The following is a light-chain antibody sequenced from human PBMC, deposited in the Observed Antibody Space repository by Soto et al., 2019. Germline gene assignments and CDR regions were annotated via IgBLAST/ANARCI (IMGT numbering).Light chain of an antibody. CDR1: QSVSSY. CDR3: QQRSKWSLPWP. CDR2: DAS. V-gene: IGKV3-11*01. J-gene: IGKJ1*01. Sequence: EIVLTQSPATLSLSPGERATLSCRASQSVSSYLAWYQQKPGQAPRLLIYDASNRATSIPARFSGSGSGTDFTLTISSLEPDDFAVYYCQQRSKWSLPWPFAHEPEVAIK.